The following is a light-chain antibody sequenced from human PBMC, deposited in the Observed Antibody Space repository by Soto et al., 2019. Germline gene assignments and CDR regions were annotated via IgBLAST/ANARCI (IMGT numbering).Light chain of an antibody. CDR2: EAS. Sequence: DIQMTQSPSSLSASVGDRVTMTCRASQAISKDLNWYQQKPGKAPKLLMFEASNLQTGVSSRFSGSGSGTDFTRTINSLQPEDFATYYCQQYYYLPYTFGQGTTREI. CDR1: QAISKD. J-gene: IGKJ2*01. CDR3: QQYYYLPYT. V-gene: IGKV1-33*01.